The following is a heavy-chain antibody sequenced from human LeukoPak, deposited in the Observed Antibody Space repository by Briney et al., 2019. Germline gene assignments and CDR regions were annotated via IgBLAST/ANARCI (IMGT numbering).Heavy chain of an antibody. V-gene: IGHV3-20*04. CDR1: GFTFDDYG. CDR3: ARDFVGYCSGGSCYHLALDI. D-gene: IGHD2-15*01. Sequence: GGSLRLSCAASGFTFDDYGMCWVSHAPGKGLELVSGINWNGGITGYADSVKGRFTISRDNAKNSLYLQINSLRAEDTALYYCARDFVGYCSGGSCYHLALDIWGQGTMVTVSS. CDR2: INWNGGIT. J-gene: IGHJ3*02.